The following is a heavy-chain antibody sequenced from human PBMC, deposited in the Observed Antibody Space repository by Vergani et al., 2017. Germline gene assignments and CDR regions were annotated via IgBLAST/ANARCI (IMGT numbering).Heavy chain of an antibody. CDR1: GFTFSDYY. J-gene: IGHJ5*02. Sequence: QVQLVESGGGLVKPGGSLRLSCAASGFTFSDYYMSWIRQAPGKGLEWVSYISSSSSYTNYADSVKGRFTISRDNAKNSLYLQMNSLRAEDTAVYYCARDPTHLIDFNPWGQGTLVTVSS. CDR2: ISSSSSYT. D-gene: IGHD2-8*01. CDR3: ARDPTHLIDFNP. V-gene: IGHV3-11*05.